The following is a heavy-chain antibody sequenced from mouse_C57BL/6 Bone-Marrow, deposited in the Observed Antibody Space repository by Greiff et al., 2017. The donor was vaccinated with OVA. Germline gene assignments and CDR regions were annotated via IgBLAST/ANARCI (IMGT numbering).Heavy chain of an antibody. CDR3: ARYKGRVAVDDFDY. V-gene: IGHV7-3*01. CDR2: IRNKPNGSTT. CDR1: GFTFTNYY. Sequence: EVQLVESGGGLVQPGDSLSLSCAASGFTFTNYYMSWVRQPPGKALEWLAFIRNKPNGSTTEYSASVKGRFTISRDNSQSILYLQMNALRAEDSATYYCARYKGRVAVDDFDYWGQGTALTVSS. D-gene: IGHD1-1*01. J-gene: IGHJ2*01.